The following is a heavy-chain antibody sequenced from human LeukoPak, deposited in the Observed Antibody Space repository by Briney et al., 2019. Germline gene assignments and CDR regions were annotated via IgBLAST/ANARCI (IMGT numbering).Heavy chain of an antibody. V-gene: IGHV4-34*01. Sequence: SETLSLTCAVYGGSFSGYYWSWIRQPPGKGLEWIGEINHSGSTNYNPSLKSRVTISVDTSKNQFSLKLSSVTAADTAVYYCARWGSSGWYFKGGFDYWGQGTLVTVSS. CDR1: GGSFSGYY. D-gene: IGHD6-19*01. J-gene: IGHJ4*02. CDR3: ARWGSSGWYFKGGFDY. CDR2: INHSGST.